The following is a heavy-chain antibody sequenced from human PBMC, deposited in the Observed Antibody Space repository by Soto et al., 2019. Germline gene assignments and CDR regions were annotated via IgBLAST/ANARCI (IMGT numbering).Heavy chain of an antibody. J-gene: IGHJ6*02. CDR1: GFTFSNAW. Sequence: PRLSCAASGFTFSNAWMNWVRQAPGKGLEWVGRIKSKTDGGTTDYAAPVKGRFTISRDDSKNTLYLQMNSLKTEDTAVYYCTTGEGGGTLRYYYGMDVWGQGTTVTVSS. CDR3: TTGEGGGTLRYYYGMDV. V-gene: IGHV3-15*07. D-gene: IGHD2-15*01. CDR2: IKSKTDGGTT.